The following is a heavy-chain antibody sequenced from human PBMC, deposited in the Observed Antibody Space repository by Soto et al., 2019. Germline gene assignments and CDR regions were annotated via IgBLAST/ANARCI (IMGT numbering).Heavy chain of an antibody. CDR3: AKGGGQWLVRGYYYFDY. J-gene: IGHJ4*02. CDR2: ISGSGGST. CDR1: EFTFSSYA. Sequence: PGGSLRLSCAASEFTFSSYAMSWVRQAPGKGLEWVSAISGSGGSTYYANSVKGRFTISRDNSKNTLYLQMNSLRAEDTAVYYCAKGGGQWLVRGYYYFDYWGQGTLVTVSS. D-gene: IGHD6-19*01. V-gene: IGHV3-23*01.